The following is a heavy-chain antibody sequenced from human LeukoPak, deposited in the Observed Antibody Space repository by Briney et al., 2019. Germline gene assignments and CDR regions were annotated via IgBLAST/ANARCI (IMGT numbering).Heavy chain of an antibody. CDR2: IYIDGST. Sequence: SETLSLTCNVSGDSISSYYWSWIRQPAGKGLEWIGRIYIDGSTTYNPSLKSRFTMSVDTSKSQFSLRLTSVTAADTAVYYCAIVPYSTRYYMDVWGKGTTVTVSS. CDR3: AIVPYSTRYYMDV. J-gene: IGHJ6*03. CDR1: GDSISSYY. V-gene: IGHV4-4*07. D-gene: IGHD6-13*01.